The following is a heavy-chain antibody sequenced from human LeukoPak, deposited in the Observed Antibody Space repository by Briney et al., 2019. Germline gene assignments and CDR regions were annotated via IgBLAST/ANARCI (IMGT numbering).Heavy chain of an antibody. CDR1: GGTFSSYA. V-gene: IGHV1-69*05. CDR2: IIPIFGTA. Sequence: XVKVSCKASGGTFSSYAISWVRQAPGQGLEWMGRIIPIFGTANYAQKFQGRVTITTDESTSTAYVELSSLRSEDTAVYYCARDASSGWYYFDYWGQGTLVTVSS. CDR3: ARDASSGWYYFDY. D-gene: IGHD6-19*01. J-gene: IGHJ4*02.